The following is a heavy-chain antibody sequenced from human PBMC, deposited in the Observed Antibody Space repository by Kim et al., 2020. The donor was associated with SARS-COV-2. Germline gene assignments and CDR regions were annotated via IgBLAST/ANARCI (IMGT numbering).Heavy chain of an antibody. CDR2: ISSRESDT. D-gene: IGHD2-21*02. V-gene: IGHV3-48*03. CDR3: AREMSRCGGDCNDY. Sequence: GGSLRLSCAASGFTFSSYEMNWVRQAPGKGLEWVAYISSRESDTYYADSVKGRFTISRDNAENSLYLQMNSLRAEDTAVYYCAREMSRCGGDCNDYWGQGTLVTVSS. CDR1: GFTFSSYE. J-gene: IGHJ4*02.